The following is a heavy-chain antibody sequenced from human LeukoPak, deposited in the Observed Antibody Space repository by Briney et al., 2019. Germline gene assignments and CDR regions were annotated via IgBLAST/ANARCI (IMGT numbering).Heavy chain of an antibody. Sequence: GESLKISCEGSGYSFTSYWIGWVRPMPGKGLEWMGIIYPGDSDTRYSPSFQGQITISADKSISTAYLQWSSLKASDTAMYYCARSPVAAVRYYFDYWGQGTLVTVSS. D-gene: IGHD6-25*01. CDR2: IYPGDSDT. J-gene: IGHJ4*02. V-gene: IGHV5-51*01. CDR3: ARSPVAAVRYYFDY. CDR1: GYSFTSYW.